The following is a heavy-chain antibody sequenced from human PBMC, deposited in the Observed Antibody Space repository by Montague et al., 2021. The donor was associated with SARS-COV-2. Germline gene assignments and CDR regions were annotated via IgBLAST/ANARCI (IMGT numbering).Heavy chain of an antibody. V-gene: IGHV6-1*01. CDR1: GDSASTNNTT. D-gene: IGHD6-13*01. CDR3: GRVFAPAGTFDF. CDR2: TYFRSKWDN. J-gene: IGHJ4*02. Sequence: CAISGDSASTNNTTWNWVRQSPSGDLEWLGRTYFRSKWDNDYAVSVKSRITINPDTSKNQFSLQLKSVTPKDTAIYFCGRVFAPAGTFDFWGQGTLVTVSS.